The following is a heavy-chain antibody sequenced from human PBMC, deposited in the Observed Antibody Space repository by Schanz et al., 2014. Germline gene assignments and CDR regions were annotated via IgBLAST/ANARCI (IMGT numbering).Heavy chain of an antibody. CDR3: ARGGFGEVYYFDY. J-gene: IGHJ4*02. D-gene: IGHD3-10*01. CDR2: VSSRSDEI. Sequence: EVQLLESGGGLVQPGGSLRLSCSASTFTFDHYAMTWVRQAPGKGLEWVAAVSSRSDEIKYADSVRGRFTISRDNSKNTLYLQMNSLRPEDTAVYYCARGGFGEVYYFDYWGQGTLVTVSS. CDR1: TFTFDHYA. V-gene: IGHV3-23*05.